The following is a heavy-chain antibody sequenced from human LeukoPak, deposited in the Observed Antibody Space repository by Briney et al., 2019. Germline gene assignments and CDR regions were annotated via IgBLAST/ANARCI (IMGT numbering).Heavy chain of an antibody. V-gene: IGHV1-18*01. CDR1: GYTFTSYG. CDR2: ISAYNGNT. CDR3: ARDLLDDEANVGSLGY. Sequence: GASVKVSCKASGYTFTSYGIRWVRQAPGQGLEWMGWISAYNGNTNYAQKLQGRVTMTTDTSTSTAYMELRSLRSDDTAVYYCARDLLDDEANVGSLGYWGQGTLVTVSS. J-gene: IGHJ4*02. D-gene: IGHD3/OR15-3a*01.